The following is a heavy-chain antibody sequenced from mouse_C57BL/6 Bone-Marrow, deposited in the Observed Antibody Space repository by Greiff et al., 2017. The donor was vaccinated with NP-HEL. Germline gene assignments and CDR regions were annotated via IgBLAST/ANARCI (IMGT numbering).Heavy chain of an antibody. D-gene: IGHD2-4*01. V-gene: IGHV1-81*01. CDR1: GYTFTSYG. CDR3: ASYDYDGYAMDD. Sequence: VQLQQSGAELARPGASVKLSCKASGYTFTSYGISWVKQRTGQGLEWIGEIYPRSGNTYYNEKFKGKATLTADKSSSTAYMELRSLTSEDSAVYFCASYDYDGYAMDDWGQGTSVTVSS. J-gene: IGHJ4*01. CDR2: IYPRSGNT.